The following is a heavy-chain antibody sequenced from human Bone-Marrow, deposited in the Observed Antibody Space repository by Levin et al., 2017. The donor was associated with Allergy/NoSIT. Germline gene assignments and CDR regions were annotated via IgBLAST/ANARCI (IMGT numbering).Heavy chain of an antibody. D-gene: IGHD3-3*01. CDR3: AKSRFLEWLLYPNDAFDI. CDR2: ISGSGGST. V-gene: IGHV3-23*01. Sequence: GGSLRLSCAASGFTFSSYAMSWVRQAPGKGLEWVSAISGSGGSTYYADSVKGRFTISRDNSKNTLYLQMNSLRAEDTAVYYCAKSRFLEWLLYPNDAFDIWGQGTMVTVSS. J-gene: IGHJ3*02. CDR1: GFTFSSYA.